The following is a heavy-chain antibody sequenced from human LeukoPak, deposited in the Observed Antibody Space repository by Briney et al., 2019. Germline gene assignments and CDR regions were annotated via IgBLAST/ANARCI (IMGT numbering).Heavy chain of an antibody. J-gene: IGHJ5*02. D-gene: IGHD3-9*01. CDR2: ISSSGSTI. V-gene: IGHV3-48*02. Sequence: QPGGSLRLSCAVSGYSFSDYSANWVRQAPGKGLEWVSYISSSGSTIYYADSVKGRFTISRDNAKNSLYLQMNSLRDEDTAVYYCARGVRASTGNYWFDPWGQGTLVTVSS. CDR3: ARGVRASTGNYWFDP. CDR1: GYSFSDYS.